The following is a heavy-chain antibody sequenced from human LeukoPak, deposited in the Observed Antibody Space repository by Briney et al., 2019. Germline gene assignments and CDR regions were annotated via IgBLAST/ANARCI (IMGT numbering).Heavy chain of an antibody. J-gene: IGHJ4*02. CDR1: GFTFSTSG. CDR2: ISGSGGTP. V-gene: IGHV3-23*01. Sequence: GGSLRLSCAASGFTFSTSGMTWVRQAPGKGLDWVSIISGSGGTPYYTDSVKGRFTISRDNSKNTLYLQMNILRAEDTAVYYCAKTRGISISGVVPLCDYWGQGTLVTVSS. CDR3: AKTRGISISGVVPLCDY. D-gene: IGHD3-3*01.